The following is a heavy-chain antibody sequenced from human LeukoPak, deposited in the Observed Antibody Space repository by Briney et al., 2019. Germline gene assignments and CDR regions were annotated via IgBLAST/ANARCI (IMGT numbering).Heavy chain of an antibody. CDR2: IVLGAGNT. CDR1: GFTFPNSA. Sequence: SVKVSCKASGFTFPNSAMQWVRQARGQRLEWIGWIVLGAGNTVYSHKFHDRVTITRGVSTNTAYMELDSLGSEDTAVYYCAAQRGASLHDFWSTRLFDPWGQGTLVTVSS. V-gene: IGHV1-58*02. CDR3: AAQRGASLHDFWSTRLFDP. D-gene: IGHD3-3*01. J-gene: IGHJ5*02.